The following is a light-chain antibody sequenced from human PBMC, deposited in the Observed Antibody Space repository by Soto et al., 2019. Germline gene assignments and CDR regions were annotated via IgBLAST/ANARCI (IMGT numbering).Light chain of an antibody. V-gene: IGKV3-20*01. CDR2: AAS. CDR1: QSVSSNY. J-gene: IGKJ4*01. Sequence: EIVLTQSPGTLSLSPGERATLSCRASQSVSSNYLAWYQQKPGQAPRLLIYAASNRAAGIPDRFSGSGSGADFTLTISRLEPEDFVVYYCQQYGSSPLTFGGGTKVEI. CDR3: QQYGSSPLT.